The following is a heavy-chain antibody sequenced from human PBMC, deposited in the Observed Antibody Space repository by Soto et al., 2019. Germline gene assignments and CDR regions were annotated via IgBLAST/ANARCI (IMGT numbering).Heavy chain of an antibody. CDR2: IKSKTDGGTT. V-gene: IGHV3-15*07. Sequence: GGSLRLSCAASGFTFSNAWMNWVRQAPGKGLEWVGRIKSKTDGGTTDYAAPVKGRFTISRDDSKNTLYLQMNSLKTEDTAVYYCTTGPRGYDILTGYYPVPVYWGQGTLVTVSS. CDR1: GFTFSNAW. CDR3: TTGPRGYDILTGYYPVPVY. D-gene: IGHD3-9*01. J-gene: IGHJ4*02.